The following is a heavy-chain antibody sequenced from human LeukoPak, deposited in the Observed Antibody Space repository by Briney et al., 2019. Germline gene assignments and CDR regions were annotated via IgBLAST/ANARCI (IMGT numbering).Heavy chain of an antibody. D-gene: IGHD3-9*01. CDR3: ARADHILTGSFDY. CDR1: GFTFSDYY. Sequence: GGSLRLSCAASGFTFSDYYMSWIRQAPGKGLEWVSYISSSGSTIYYANSVKGRFTISRDNAKNSLYLQMNSLRAEDTAVYYCARADHILTGSFDYWGQGTLVTVSS. CDR2: ISSSGSTI. V-gene: IGHV3-11*01. J-gene: IGHJ4*02.